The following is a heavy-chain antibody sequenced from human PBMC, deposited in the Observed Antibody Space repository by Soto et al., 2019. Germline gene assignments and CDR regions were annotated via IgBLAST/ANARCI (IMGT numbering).Heavy chain of an antibody. V-gene: IGHV3-9*01. J-gene: IGHJ4*02. CDR1: GFTFDDYA. CDR2: ISWSSGSL. CDR3: AKASLSAFGYGNFDY. Sequence: PGGSLRLSCAASGFTFDDYAMHWVRQAPGKGLEWVSGISWSSGSLGYADSVKGRFTISRDNAENSLYLQMNSLRTEDTALYFCAKASLSAFGYGNFDYWGQGTLVTVSS. D-gene: IGHD5-18*01.